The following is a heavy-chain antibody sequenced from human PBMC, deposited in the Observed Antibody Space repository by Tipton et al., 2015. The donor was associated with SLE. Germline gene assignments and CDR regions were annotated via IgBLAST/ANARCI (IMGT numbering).Heavy chain of an antibody. V-gene: IGHV1-18*01. D-gene: IGHD2-8*02. CDR2: ISAYSDSQ. J-gene: IGHJ3*02. CDR1: SYRFSNSG. CDR3: VRDWFCIGGLCPASGARTAFDM. Sequence: QLVQSGGEVKKPGASVKVSCKASSYRFSNSGISWVRQAPGQGLEWMAWISAYSDSQNYIQKFKGRITMTIDTSTSTVYMELRSLRPDDTAVYFCVRDWFCIGGLCPASGARTAFDMWGQGTMVTVSS.